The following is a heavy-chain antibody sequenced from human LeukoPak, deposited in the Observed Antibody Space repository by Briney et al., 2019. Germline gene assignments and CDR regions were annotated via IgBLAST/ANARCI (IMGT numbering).Heavy chain of an antibody. V-gene: IGHV1-69*04. Sequence: GSSVKVSCKASGGTFSSYTISWVRQAPGQGLEWMGRIIPILGIANYAQKFQGRVTITADKSTSTAYMELNSLRSEDTAVYYCARDPRGSGSDYWGQGTLVTVSS. CDR3: ARDPRGSGSDY. D-gene: IGHD2-15*01. CDR2: IIPILGIA. J-gene: IGHJ4*02. CDR1: GGTFSSYT.